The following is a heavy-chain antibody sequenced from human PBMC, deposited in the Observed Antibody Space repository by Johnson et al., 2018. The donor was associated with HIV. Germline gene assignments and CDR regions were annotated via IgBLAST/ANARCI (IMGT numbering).Heavy chain of an antibody. CDR2: TKQDEGGK. J-gene: IGHJ3*02. CDR3: ARDASYGDYAFDI. V-gene: IGHV3-7*01. CDR1: EFTLSGNW. D-gene: IGHD4-17*01. Sequence: EVQLVESGGGVVQPGGSLRLSCAASEFTLSGNWMMRDRQAPGKGLEWEVKTKQDEGGKYYVDYVKGRFTISRDNAKNSLYLQLTSLRAEDTAVYYCARDASYGDYAFDIWGHGTMVTVSS.